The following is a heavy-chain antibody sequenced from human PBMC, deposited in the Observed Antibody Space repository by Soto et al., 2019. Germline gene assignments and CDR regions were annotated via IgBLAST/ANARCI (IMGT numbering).Heavy chain of an antibody. J-gene: IGHJ5*02. CDR1: GYTLTELS. V-gene: IGHV1-24*01. D-gene: IGHD3-22*01. Sequence: QVQLVQSGAEVKKPGASVKVSCKVSGYTLTELSMHWVRQAPGKGLEWMGGFDPEDGETIYAQKFERRVTMTEDTSTDTAYMALSSLRSEETAVYYCAIGGYDSSGYYYPWFDPWGQGTLVTVSS. CDR3: AIGGYDSSGYYYPWFDP. CDR2: FDPEDGET.